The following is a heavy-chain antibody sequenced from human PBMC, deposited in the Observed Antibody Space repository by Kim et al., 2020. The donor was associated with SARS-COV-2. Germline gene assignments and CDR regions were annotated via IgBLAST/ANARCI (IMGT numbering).Heavy chain of an antibody. CDR1: GFTFSSYD. CDR2: IGIAGDT. Sequence: GGSLRLSCAASGFTFSSYDMHWVRQAPGKGLEWVSVIGIAGDTYYPGSVKGRFTISRDNAKNSLYLQMNSLRAGDTAVYYCAREGLWDSGSYVGYFDLWGRGTLVTVSS. CDR3: AREGLWDSGSYVGYFDL. J-gene: IGHJ2*01. V-gene: IGHV3-13*04. D-gene: IGHD1-26*01.